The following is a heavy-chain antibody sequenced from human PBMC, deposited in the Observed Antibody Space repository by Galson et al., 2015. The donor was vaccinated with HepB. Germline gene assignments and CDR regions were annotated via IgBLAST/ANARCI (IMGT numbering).Heavy chain of an antibody. CDR2: ISYDGSNK. CDR3: ARAPHAGIAAAGTGLSDY. J-gene: IGHJ4*02. D-gene: IGHD6-13*01. V-gene: IGHV3-30-3*01. CDR1: GFTFSSYA. Sequence: SLRLSCAASGFTFSSYAMHRVRQAPGKGLEWVAVISYDGSNKYYADSVKGRFTISRDNSKNTLYLQMNSLRAEDTAVYYCARAPHAGIAAAGTGLSDYWGQGTLVTVSS.